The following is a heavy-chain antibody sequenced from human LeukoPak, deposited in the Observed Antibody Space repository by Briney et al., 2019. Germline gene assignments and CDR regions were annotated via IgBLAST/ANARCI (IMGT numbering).Heavy chain of an antibody. CDR1: GFSLSTSGEG. D-gene: IGHD3-3*01. J-gene: IGHJ5*02. V-gene: IGHV2-5*01. CDR2: IYWNDDK. Sequence: GPTLVKPTQTLTLTRTFSGFSLSTSGEGVGWIRQPSGKALEWLALIYWNDDKRYSPSLKSRLTITKDTSKNQVVLTMTNMDPVDTATYYCAHSGYYDFWSGYFSGWFDPWGQGTLVTVSS. CDR3: AHSGYYDFWSGYFSGWFDP.